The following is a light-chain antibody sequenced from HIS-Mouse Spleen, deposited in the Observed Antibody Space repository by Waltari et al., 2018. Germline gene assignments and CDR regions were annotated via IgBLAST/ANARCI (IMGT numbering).Light chain of an antibody. Sequence: SYELTQPPSVSVSLGQMARTTCSGEALPKKYAYWYQQKPGQFPVLVIYTHGQRPAGIPERFSGSSSGTIVTLTISGVQAEDEADYYCLSADSSGTWVFGGGTKLTVL. CDR2: THG. J-gene: IGLJ3*02. V-gene: IGLV3-16*01. CDR1: ALPKKY. CDR3: LSADSSGTWV.